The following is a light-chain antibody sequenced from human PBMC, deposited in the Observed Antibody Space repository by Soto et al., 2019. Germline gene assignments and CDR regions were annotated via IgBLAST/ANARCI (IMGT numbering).Light chain of an antibody. Sequence: DIQMTQSPSSLSASVGDRVTITCQASQDMSNYLNWYQQKPGKAPKLLIYDASNLETGVPSRFSGSGSGTDFTFTISSLQPEDIATYYCQHYDNPVTFGQVTKLEIK. J-gene: IGKJ2*01. V-gene: IGKV1-33*01. CDR2: DAS. CDR3: QHYDNPVT. CDR1: QDMSNY.